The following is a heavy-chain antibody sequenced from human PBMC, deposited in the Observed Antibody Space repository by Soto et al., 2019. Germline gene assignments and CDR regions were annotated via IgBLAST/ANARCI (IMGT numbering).Heavy chain of an antibody. D-gene: IGHD5-12*01. J-gene: IGHJ2*01. CDR2: ISYDGSNK. CDR1: GFTFSSYA. Sequence: QVQLVESGGGVVQPGRSLRLSCAASGFTFSSYAMHWVRQAPGKGLEWVAVISYDGSNKYYADSVKGRFTISRDNSKHTLYLQMNSLRAEDTAVYYWARERQVGTMGYFDLWGRGTLVTVSS. V-gene: IGHV3-30-3*01. CDR3: ARERQVGTMGYFDL.